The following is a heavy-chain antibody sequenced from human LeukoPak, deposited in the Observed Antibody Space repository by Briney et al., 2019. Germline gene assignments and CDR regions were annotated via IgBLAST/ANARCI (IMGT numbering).Heavy chain of an antibody. CDR2: IFTSGWT. CDR3: ARVRGGYVFDY. D-gene: IGHD5-12*01. Sequence: SETLSLTCTVSGGSISSYYWSWVRQSPGKGLEWIGYIFTSGWTDYNPSLKSRVTMSVDTSKNQLSMELRFLTAADTAVYYCARVRGGYVFDYWGQGTLVTVSS. V-gene: IGHV4-4*09. J-gene: IGHJ4*02. CDR1: GGSISSYY.